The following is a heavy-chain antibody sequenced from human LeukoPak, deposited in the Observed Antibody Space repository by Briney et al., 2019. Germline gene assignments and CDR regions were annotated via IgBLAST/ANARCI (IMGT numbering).Heavy chain of an antibody. CDR3: ARVGYSYGSHDVYWSDP. Sequence: SETLSLTCTVSGGSISSYYWSWIRQPPGKGLEWIGYIYYSGSTNYNPSLKSRVTISVDTSKNQFSLKLSSVTAADTAVYYCARVGYSYGSHDVYWSDPWGQGTLVTVSS. CDR2: IYYSGST. J-gene: IGHJ5*02. D-gene: IGHD5-18*01. V-gene: IGHV4-59*01. CDR1: GGSISSYY.